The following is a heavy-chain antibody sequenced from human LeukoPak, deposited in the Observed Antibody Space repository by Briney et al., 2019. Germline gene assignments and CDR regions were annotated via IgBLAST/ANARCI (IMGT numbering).Heavy chain of an antibody. V-gene: IGHV4-59*01. CDR1: GGSISSYY. Sequence: TSETLSLTCTVSGGSISSYYWSWIRQPPGKGLEWIGYIYYSGSTNYNPSLKSRVTISVDTSKNQFSLKLSSVTAADTAVYYCAREGYDSSGYYNTYYYYMDVWGKGTTVTVSS. D-gene: IGHD3-22*01. CDR2: IYYSGST. J-gene: IGHJ6*03. CDR3: AREGYDSSGYYNTYYYYMDV.